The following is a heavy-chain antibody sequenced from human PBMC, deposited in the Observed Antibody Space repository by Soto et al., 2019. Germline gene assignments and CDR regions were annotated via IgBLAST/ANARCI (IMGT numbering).Heavy chain of an antibody. CDR2: IVPILVVP. J-gene: IGHJ5*02. Sequence: SVEVSCKASGDTFDDYTLTWVRQAPGQGLEWMGRIVPILVVPNYAQNFQGRLTITADISTSTAYMELSSLRFEDTAVYYCARVGRTTGTMSWWFDPWGQATLVTVSS. CDR3: ARVGRTTGTMSWWFDP. V-gene: IGHV1-69*02. D-gene: IGHD1-1*01. CDR1: GDTFDDYT.